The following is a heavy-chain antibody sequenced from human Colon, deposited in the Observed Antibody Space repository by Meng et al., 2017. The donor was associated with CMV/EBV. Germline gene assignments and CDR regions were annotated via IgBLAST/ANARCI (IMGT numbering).Heavy chain of an antibody. Sequence: GGSLRLSFAASGFTFSSYAMHWVRQAPGKGLEWVAVISYDGSNKYYADSVKGRFTISRDNSKNTLYLQMNSLRAEDTAVYYCARDPGGVGALSRCDYWGQGTLVTVSS. CDR3: ARDPGGVGALSRCDY. CDR2: ISYDGSNK. CDR1: GFTFSSYA. V-gene: IGHV3-30*04. J-gene: IGHJ4*02. D-gene: IGHD1-26*01.